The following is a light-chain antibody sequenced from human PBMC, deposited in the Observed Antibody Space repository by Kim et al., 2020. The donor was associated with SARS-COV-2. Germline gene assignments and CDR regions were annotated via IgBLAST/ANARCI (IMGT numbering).Light chain of an antibody. CDR2: GNS. J-gene: IGLJ3*02. Sequence: TIPCTGGSASIGAGYVVQWYQQLTGTAPKLLISGNSKRPSGVPDRFAGSKSGTTASLAITGIQAGNEADYSCQSYDSSLSGSLVFGEGTQLTVL. V-gene: IGLV1-40*01. CDR3: QSYDSSLSGSLV. CDR1: SASIGAGYV.